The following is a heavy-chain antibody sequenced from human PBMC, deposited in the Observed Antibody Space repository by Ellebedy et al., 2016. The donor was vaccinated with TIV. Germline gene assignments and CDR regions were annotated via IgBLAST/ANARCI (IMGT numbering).Heavy chain of an antibody. V-gene: IGHV5-51*01. D-gene: IGHD6-6*01. CDR3: ARSEGGSSGFDY. Sequence: GESLKISCKGSGYSFSIYWIAWVRQLPGKVLEWMGIIYPGDSDTRYSPSFQGQVTISVDKSISAAYLQWSSLKASDTAMYYCARSEGGSSGFDYWGQGSLVTVSS. CDR2: IYPGDSDT. CDR1: GYSFSIYW. J-gene: IGHJ4*02.